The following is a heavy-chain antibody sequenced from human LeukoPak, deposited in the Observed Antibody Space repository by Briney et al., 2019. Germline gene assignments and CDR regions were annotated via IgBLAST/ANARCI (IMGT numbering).Heavy chain of an antibody. Sequence: GGSLRLSCAASGFTFSSYAMSWVRQAPGKGLEWVSAISGMGGGTYYADSVKGRFTISRDNSKNTLYLQMNSLRAEDTAVYYCAKDIRPVYDYVWGSYRPAWFDPWGQGTLVTVSS. V-gene: IGHV3-23*01. CDR3: AKDIRPVYDYVWGSYRPAWFDP. CDR2: ISGMGGGT. CDR1: GFTFSSYA. D-gene: IGHD3-16*02. J-gene: IGHJ5*02.